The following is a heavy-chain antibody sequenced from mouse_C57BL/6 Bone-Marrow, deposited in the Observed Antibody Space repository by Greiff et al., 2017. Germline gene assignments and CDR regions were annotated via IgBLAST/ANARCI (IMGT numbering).Heavy chain of an antibody. V-gene: IGHV5-4*01. D-gene: IGHD2-3*01. Sequence: EVHLVESGGGLVQPGGSLKLSCAASGFTFSSYAMSWVRQTPEKRLEWVATISDGGSYTYYPDNVKGRFTISRDNAKNNLYLQMSHLKSEDTAMYYCAREDGAWFAYWGQGTLVTVSA. CDR2: ISDGGSYT. CDR3: AREDGAWFAY. J-gene: IGHJ3*01. CDR1: GFTFSSYA.